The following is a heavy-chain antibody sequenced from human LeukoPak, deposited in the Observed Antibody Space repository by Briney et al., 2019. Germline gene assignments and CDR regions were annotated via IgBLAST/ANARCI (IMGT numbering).Heavy chain of an antibody. V-gene: IGHV3-30-3*01. D-gene: IGHD2-2*03. CDR1: GFTFSSHA. CDR2: ISHDGGYK. CDR3: EWELTNGYDS. Sequence: GGSLRLFCAVSGFTFSSHAMHWARHAPGKGLKWVTDISHDGGYKDYADSAKRRFTISRDNPRHTLYLQMNSMRSEDTAVYYCEWELTNGYDSWGQGTLVTVSS. J-gene: IGHJ4*02.